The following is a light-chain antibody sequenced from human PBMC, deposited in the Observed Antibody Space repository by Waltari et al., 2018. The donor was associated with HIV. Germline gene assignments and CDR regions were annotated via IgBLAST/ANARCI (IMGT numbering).Light chain of an antibody. V-gene: IGLV1-51*01. CDR2: DKN. J-gene: IGLJ3*02. Sequence: QSVLTQPPSVSAAPGQKVTISRSGSRSNIGNNYVSWYQQLPGTAPNRLIYDKNKRPSGIPDRFAGSKSGTSATLGSTGLQTGDEADYYCGTWDSSLSAGVFGGGTKLTVL. CDR1: RSNIGNNY. CDR3: GTWDSSLSAGV.